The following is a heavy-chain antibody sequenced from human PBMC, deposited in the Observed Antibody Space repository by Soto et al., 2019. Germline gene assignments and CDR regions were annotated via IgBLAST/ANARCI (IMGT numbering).Heavy chain of an antibody. D-gene: IGHD6-19*01. CDR1: GGSMTGYF. J-gene: IGHJ4*02. CDR3: ARTHWVSGTEY. Sequence: QVQLQESGPGLVKPSETLSLTCTVSGGSMTGYFLCWIRQPAGKALEWIVHVYNSGKTDYNPSLASRITMAVDTSKRQFSLKVKSVTAADTAVYYCARTHWVSGTEYWGQGILVTVSS. CDR2: VYNSGKT. V-gene: IGHV4-4*07.